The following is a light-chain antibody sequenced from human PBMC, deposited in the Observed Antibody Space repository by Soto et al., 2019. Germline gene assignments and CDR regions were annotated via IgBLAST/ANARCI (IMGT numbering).Light chain of an antibody. V-gene: IGLV1-47*01. J-gene: IGLJ2*01. CDR2: RNN. Sequence: QSVLTQPHSASGTPGQRVTISCSGSSSNIGSNYVYWYQQLPGTAPKLLIYRNNQRPSGVPDRFSGSKSGTSASLAISGLRSEDEADYYCAAWDDSLSGPVFGGGTTLTVL. CDR3: AAWDDSLSGPV. CDR1: SSNIGSNY.